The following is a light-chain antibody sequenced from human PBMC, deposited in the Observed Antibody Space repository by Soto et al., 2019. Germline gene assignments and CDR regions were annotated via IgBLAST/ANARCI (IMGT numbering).Light chain of an antibody. J-gene: IGLJ2*01. Sequence: QPVLTQPPSVSGTPGQSITISCSGSSSNIGTYTLNWYQHLPGTAPKLLFSTYDQRPSGVADRFSGSKSGTSASLAISGLPSADEAEYSCAAWDDRVNGLVFGGGTKLTVL. CDR2: TYD. V-gene: IGLV1-44*01. CDR3: AAWDDRVNGLV. CDR1: SSNIGTYT.